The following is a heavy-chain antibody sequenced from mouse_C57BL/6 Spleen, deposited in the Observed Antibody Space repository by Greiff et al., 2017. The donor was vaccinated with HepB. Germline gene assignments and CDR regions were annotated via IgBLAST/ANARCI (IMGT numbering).Heavy chain of an antibody. D-gene: IGHD1-2*01. Sequence: EVKLMESGPGLVKPSQSLSLTCSVTGYSITSGYYWNWIRQFPGNKLEWMGYISYDGSNNYNPSLKNRISITRDTSKNQFFLKLNSVTTEDTATYYCARVRITTAFDYWGQGTTLTVSS. CDR2: ISYDGSN. V-gene: IGHV3-6*01. CDR3: ARVRITTAFDY. CDR1: GYSITSGYY. J-gene: IGHJ2*01.